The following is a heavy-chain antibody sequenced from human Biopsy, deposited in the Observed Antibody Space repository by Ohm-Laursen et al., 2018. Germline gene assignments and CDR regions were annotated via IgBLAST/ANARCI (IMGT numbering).Heavy chain of an antibody. Sequence: SLRLSCAASGFSLTNYTINWVRQAPGKGLEWVSSISRSTSHILYAETLKGRFTSSRDNAKNSVYLQMNGLRVEDTAVYYCARDRSHLLPDHDWFDPWGQGTLVTVSS. CDR1: GFSLTNYT. V-gene: IGHV3-21*06. J-gene: IGHJ5*02. D-gene: IGHD1-14*01. CDR2: ISRSTSHI. CDR3: ARDRSHLLPDHDWFDP.